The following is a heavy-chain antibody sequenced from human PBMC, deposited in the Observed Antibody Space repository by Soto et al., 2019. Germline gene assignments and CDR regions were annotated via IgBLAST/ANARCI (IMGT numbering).Heavy chain of an antibody. CDR2: IYYSGST. CDR3: ARVKIAAASSGIDY. V-gene: IGHV4-31*03. Sequence: SETLSLTCTVSGGSISSGGYYWSWIRQHPGKGLEWIGYIYYSGSTYYNPSLKSRVTISVDTSKNQFSLKLSSVTAADTAVYYCARVKIAAASSGIDYWGQGTLVTVSS. J-gene: IGHJ4*02. D-gene: IGHD6-13*01. CDR1: GGSISSGGYY.